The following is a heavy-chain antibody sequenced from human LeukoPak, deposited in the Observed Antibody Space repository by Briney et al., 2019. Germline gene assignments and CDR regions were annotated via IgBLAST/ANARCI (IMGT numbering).Heavy chain of an antibody. CDR1: GFTFTTYI. J-gene: IGHJ4*02. V-gene: IGHV3-21*01. D-gene: IGHD2/OR15-2a*01. CDR3: ARDSFAPS. CDR2: ISSSSTYI. Sequence: GGSLRLSCAASGFTFTTYIMNWVRQAPGKGLEWVSSISSSSTYIYYADSVKGRFTISRDNAKNSMNLQMNSLRVEDTAVYYCARDSFAPSWGQGTLVTVSS.